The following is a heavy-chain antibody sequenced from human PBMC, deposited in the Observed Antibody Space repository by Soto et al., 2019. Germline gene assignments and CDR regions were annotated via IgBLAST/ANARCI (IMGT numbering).Heavy chain of an antibody. CDR3: THSILVVPTTRNAFDL. Sequence: QITLKESGPTLVKPTQTLTLTCTFSGVSLSTNGVSVGWIRQPPGKALEWLALIYWDDDKRYSPSLKSRLIITKDTSKNQVVLVMTNMDPFDTATYYCTHSILVVPTTRNAFDLWGQGTMVTVSS. V-gene: IGHV2-5*02. CDR1: GVSLSTNGVS. J-gene: IGHJ3*01. D-gene: IGHD2-2*01. CDR2: IYWDDDK.